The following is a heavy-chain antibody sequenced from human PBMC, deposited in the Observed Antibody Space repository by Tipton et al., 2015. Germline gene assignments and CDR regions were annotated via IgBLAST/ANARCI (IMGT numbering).Heavy chain of an antibody. CDR3: AGDLMITFGGVMDV. J-gene: IGHJ6*02. CDR2: IIPIFGTA. Sequence: QLVQSGAEVKKPGSSVKVSCKTSVDIFSRYAISWVRQAPGQGLEWMGGIIPIFGTANYAQKFQGRVTITADESTSTAYMELSSLTSEDTAVYYCAGDLMITFGGVMDVWGQGTTVTVSS. V-gene: IGHV1-69*01. D-gene: IGHD3-16*01. CDR1: VDIFSRYA.